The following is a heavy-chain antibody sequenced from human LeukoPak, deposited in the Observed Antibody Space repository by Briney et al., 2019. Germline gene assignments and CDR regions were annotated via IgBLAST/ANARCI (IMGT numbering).Heavy chain of an antibody. Sequence: GASVKVSCKASGGTFSSYAISWVRQAPGQGLEWMGGIIPIFGTANYAQKFQGRVTITTDESTSTAYMELSSLRSEDTAVYYCASNYYYDSSGYHVNFDYWGQGTLVTVSS. CDR3: ASNYYYDSSGYHVNFDY. CDR1: GGTFSSYA. V-gene: IGHV1-69*05. J-gene: IGHJ4*02. D-gene: IGHD3-22*01. CDR2: IIPIFGTA.